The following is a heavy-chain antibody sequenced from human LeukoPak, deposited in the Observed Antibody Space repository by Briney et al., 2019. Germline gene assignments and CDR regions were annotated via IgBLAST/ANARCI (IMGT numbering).Heavy chain of an antibody. D-gene: IGHD6-13*01. CDR1: GFTFSNNR. V-gene: IGHV3-74*03. CDR2: IDGDGSGT. CDR3: ARDPVSSAAAGTHYYYYMDV. J-gene: IGHJ6*03. Sequence: GGSLRLSCAASGFTFSNNRMHWVRQTPGEGLLWVSRIDGDGSGTTYADSVKGRFTISRDNAKNSLYLQMNSLRAEDTAVYYCARDPVSSAAAGTHYYYYMDVWGKGTTVTVSS.